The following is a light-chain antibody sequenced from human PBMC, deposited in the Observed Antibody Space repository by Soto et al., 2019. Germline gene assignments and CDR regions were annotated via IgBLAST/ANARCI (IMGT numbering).Light chain of an antibody. CDR2: EVS. J-gene: IGLJ2*01. Sequence: QSALTQPASVSGSPGQSITISCTGTSSDVGSYNLVSWYQQHPGKAPKLMIYEVSKRPSGVSNRFSGSKSGNTASLTISGLQAEDEADYYCCSYARSSTFLVFGGGTKVTVL. CDR3: CSYARSSTFLV. CDR1: SSDVGSYNL. V-gene: IGLV2-23*02.